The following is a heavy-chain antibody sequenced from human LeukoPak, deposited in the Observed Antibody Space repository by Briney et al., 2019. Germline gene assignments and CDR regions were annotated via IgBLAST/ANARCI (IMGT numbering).Heavy chain of an antibody. CDR2: MNPNSGNT. CDR3: ARGVRYFDWLLHYWYFDL. V-gene: IGHV1-8*01. J-gene: IGHJ2*01. Sequence: GASVKVSCKASGCTFTSYDINWVRQATGQGLEWMGWMNPNSGNTGYAQKFQGRVTMTRNTSISTAYMELSSLRSEDTAVYYCARGVRYFDWLLHYWYFDLWGRGTLVTVSS. CDR1: GCTFTSYD. D-gene: IGHD3-9*01.